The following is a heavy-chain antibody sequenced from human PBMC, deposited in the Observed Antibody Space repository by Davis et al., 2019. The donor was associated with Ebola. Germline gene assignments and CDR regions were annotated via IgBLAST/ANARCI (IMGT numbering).Heavy chain of an antibody. J-gene: IGHJ6*02. CDR1: GFTFSSYW. CDR2: IKQDGSEK. V-gene: IGHV3-7*01. Sequence: PGGSLRLSCAASGFTFSSYWMSWVRQAPGKGLEWVANIKQDGSEKYYVDSVKGRFTISRDNAKNSLYLQMNSLRAEDTAVYYCARDNSYYDFWSGYYTGGMDVWGQGTTVTVSS. D-gene: IGHD3-3*01. CDR3: ARDNSYYDFWSGYYTGGMDV.